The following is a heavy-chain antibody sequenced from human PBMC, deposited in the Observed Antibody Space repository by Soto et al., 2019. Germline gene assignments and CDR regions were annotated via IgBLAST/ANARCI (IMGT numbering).Heavy chain of an antibody. V-gene: IGHV1-69*12. Sequence: QVQLVQSGAEVKKPGSSVKVSCKASGGSLSNYGISWVRQAPGQGLEWMGGIIPVFGTPNYAQKFQGRVTITADESTSIVYMDVTSLSSEDTAVYYCARGDATKIVVTTYYAMDVWGQGTTVTVSS. CDR1: GGSLSNYG. CDR3: ARGDATKIVVTTYYAMDV. J-gene: IGHJ6*02. D-gene: IGHD3-9*01. CDR2: IIPVFGTP.